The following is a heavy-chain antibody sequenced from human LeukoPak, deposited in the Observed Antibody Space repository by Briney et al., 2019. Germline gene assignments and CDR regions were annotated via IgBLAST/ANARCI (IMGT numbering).Heavy chain of an antibody. D-gene: IGHD2-2*01. V-gene: IGHV3-23*01. Sequence: GGSLRLSCAASGFTFSSYAMSWVRQAPGKGLEWVSAISGGGGSTYYADSVKGRFTISRDNSKNTLYLQMNSLRAEDTAVYYCGKDGGGGRYCSSTSCYSTWFDPWGQGTLVTVSS. CDR2: ISGGGGST. CDR3: GKDGGGGRYCSSTSCYSTWFDP. CDR1: GFTFSSYA. J-gene: IGHJ5*02.